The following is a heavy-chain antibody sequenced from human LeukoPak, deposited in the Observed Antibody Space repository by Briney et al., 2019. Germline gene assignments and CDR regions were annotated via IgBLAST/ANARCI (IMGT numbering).Heavy chain of an antibody. D-gene: IGHD5-18*01. CDR1: GFTFSSYA. CDR3: AEDRGYSYGYVRCYFDY. Sequence: GGSLRLSCAASGFTFSSYAMSWVRQAPGKGLEWVSAISGSGGSTYYADSVKGRFTISRDNSKNTLYLQMNSLRAEDTAVYYCAEDRGYSYGYVRCYFDYWGQGTLVTVSS. J-gene: IGHJ4*02. V-gene: IGHV3-23*01. CDR2: ISGSGGST.